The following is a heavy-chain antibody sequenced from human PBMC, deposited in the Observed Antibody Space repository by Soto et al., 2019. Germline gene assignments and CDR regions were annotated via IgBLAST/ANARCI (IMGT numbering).Heavy chain of an antibody. CDR3: ARVPAVFDFYYAMDV. CDR1: GDKIVGGNKY. D-gene: IGHD2-21*01. Sequence: SETMPLPNTVWGDKIVGGNKYRSWIKKAPGKGLEWIGYIFCSGTTYYNPSLKSRLTMSLDTSQNQFSLKLNSVTAADTAVYFCARVPAVFDFYYAMDVWRQGTTVTVS. V-gene: IGHV4-30-4*02. J-gene: IGHJ6*02. CDR2: IFCSGTT.